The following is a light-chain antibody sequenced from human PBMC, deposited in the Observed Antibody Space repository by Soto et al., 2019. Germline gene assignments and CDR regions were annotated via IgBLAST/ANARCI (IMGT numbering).Light chain of an antibody. CDR3: QQYGSSPLVT. V-gene: IGKV3-20*01. CDR1: QSVSSSY. Sequence: VVLTQSPGTLSLSPGERATLSCRASQSVSSSYLAWYQQKPGQPPRPLIYGASSRATGIPDRFSGSGSGTDFTLTISRLEPEDFAVYYCQQYGSSPLVTFGQGTRLEIK. J-gene: IGKJ5*01. CDR2: GAS.